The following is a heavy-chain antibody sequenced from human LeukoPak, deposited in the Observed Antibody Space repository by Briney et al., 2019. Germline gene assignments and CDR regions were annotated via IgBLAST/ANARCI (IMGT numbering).Heavy chain of an antibody. CDR2: ITPKSGDT. CDR3: ARVRLADERAWAY. J-gene: IGHJ4*02. V-gene: IGHV1-2*02. D-gene: IGHD3-3*02. Sequence: ASVTVSCKASGYTFSDFYIHWVRQAPGQGLEYVGWITPKSGDTYSPQRFQGRVTMTRDVSISTAYMELSSLRSDDTAVYFCARVRLADERAWAYWGQGTLVTVSS. CDR1: GYTFSDFY.